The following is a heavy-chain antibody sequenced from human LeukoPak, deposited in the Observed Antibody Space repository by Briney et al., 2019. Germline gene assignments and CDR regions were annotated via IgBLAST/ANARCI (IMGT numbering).Heavy chain of an antibody. Sequence: GGSLRLSCAASGFTFSSYAMSWVRQPPGPGLERVSAISGSGGSTYYADSVKGRFTISRDNSKNTLYLQMNSLRAEDTAVYYCAKDDIVVVGGAEYFQHWGQGTLVTVSS. V-gene: IGHV3-23*01. J-gene: IGHJ1*01. CDR2: ISGSGGST. CDR3: AKDDIVVVGGAEYFQH. D-gene: IGHD2-15*01. CDR1: GFTFSSYA.